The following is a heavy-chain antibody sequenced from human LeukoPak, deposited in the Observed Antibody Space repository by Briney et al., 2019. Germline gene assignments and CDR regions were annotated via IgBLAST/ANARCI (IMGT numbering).Heavy chain of an antibody. V-gene: IGHV1-69*01. J-gene: IGHJ3*02. CDR2: IIPIFGTA. CDR1: GFTFSSYA. CDR3: ARDRVAAAGWAPRGDAFDI. D-gene: IGHD6-13*01. Sequence: PGGSLRLSCAASGFTFSSYAISWVRQAPGQGLEWMGGIIPIFGTANYAQKFQGRVTITADESTSTAYMELSSLRSEDTAVYYCARDRVAAAGWAPRGDAFDIWGQGTMVTVSS.